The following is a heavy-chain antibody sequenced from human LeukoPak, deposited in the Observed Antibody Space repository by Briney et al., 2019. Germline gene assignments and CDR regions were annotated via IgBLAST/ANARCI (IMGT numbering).Heavy chain of an antibody. D-gene: IGHD6-19*01. V-gene: IGHV3-30*02. CDR2: IRYDGSNK. Sequence: PGGSLRLSCAASGFTFISYGMYWVRQAPGKGLEAVAFIRYDGSNKYYADSVKGRFTVSRDNSKNTLYLQMKSLRAEDTAVYYCAKDRWGAVASFDYWGQGTLVTVSS. CDR3: AKDRWGAVASFDY. CDR1: GFTFISYG. J-gene: IGHJ4*02.